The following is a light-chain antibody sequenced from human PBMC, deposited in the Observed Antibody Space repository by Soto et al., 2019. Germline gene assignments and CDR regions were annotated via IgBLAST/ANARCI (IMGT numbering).Light chain of an antibody. V-gene: IGKV3-20*01. CDR3: QQYATSPRT. CDR2: GAS. Sequence: EIVLTQSPGTLSLSPGERATLSCKASQSVTSNHLVWCQQMPGQAPRLLIGGASRRATGVPDRFTGSGSGTDFYLTIDRLEPEDAAMYYCQQYATSPRTFGGGTKVDIK. CDR1: QSVTSNH. J-gene: IGKJ4*01.